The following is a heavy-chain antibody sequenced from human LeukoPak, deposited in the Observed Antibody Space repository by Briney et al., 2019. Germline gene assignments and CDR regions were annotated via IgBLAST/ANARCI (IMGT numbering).Heavy chain of an antibody. CDR3: ARAQDTYNSLYFDY. Sequence: GGSLRLSCAGSGFSFNNYWMHWVRQAPGKGLVWVSRIHSDGRVTTYADSVKGRFTISKDSARNTLYLQMNTLRVEDTAVYYCARAQDTYNSLYFDYWGQGALVTVPS. V-gene: IGHV3-74*01. J-gene: IGHJ4*02. CDR1: GFSFNNYW. CDR2: IHSDGRVT. D-gene: IGHD5-24*01.